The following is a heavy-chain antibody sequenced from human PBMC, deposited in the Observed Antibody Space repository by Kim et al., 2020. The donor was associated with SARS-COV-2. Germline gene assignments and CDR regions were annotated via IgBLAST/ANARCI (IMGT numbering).Heavy chain of an antibody. V-gene: IGHV4-59*08. CDR3: ARHLRIVRGAFDI. J-gene: IGHJ3*02. D-gene: IGHD3-22*01. Sequence: NPSHKSRVTISVDTSKNQFSLKLSSVTAADTAVYYCARHLRIVRGAFDIWGQGTMVTVSS.